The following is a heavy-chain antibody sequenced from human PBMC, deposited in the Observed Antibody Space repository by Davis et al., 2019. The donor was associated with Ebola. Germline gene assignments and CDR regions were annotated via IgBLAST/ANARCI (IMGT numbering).Heavy chain of an antibody. CDR2: IDPDGSRV. V-gene: IGHV3-74*01. CDR3: ATLSYGMDV. J-gene: IGHJ6*02. CDR1: GVTFRNYV. Sequence: HTGGSLRLSCAVSGVTFRNYVMSWVRQAPGKGLVWVSGIDPDGSRVSYADSVKGRFTISRDNAKDTVYLQMNSLRAEDTAEYYCATLSYGMDVWGQGTTVTVSS.